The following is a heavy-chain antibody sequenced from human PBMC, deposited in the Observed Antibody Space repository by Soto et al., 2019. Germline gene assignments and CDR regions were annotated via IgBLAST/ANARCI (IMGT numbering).Heavy chain of an antibody. CDR2: INNSGST. Sequence: SETLSLTCAVYGGSFSGYYWSWIRQPPGKGLEWIGEINNSGSTNYNPSLKSRVTISVDTSKNQLSLNLCSVTAVFFAVYYCARMVRGVIWSYGMDVWGQGTTVTVSS. V-gene: IGHV4-34*01. J-gene: IGHJ6*02. D-gene: IGHD3-10*01. CDR1: GGSFSGYY. CDR3: ARMVRGVIWSYGMDV.